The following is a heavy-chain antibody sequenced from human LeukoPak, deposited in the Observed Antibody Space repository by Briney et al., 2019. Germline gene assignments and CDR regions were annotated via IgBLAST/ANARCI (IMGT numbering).Heavy chain of an antibody. V-gene: IGHV4-30-4*01. CDR3: ARVRRVPYWYFDL. CDR2: IYYSGST. J-gene: IGHJ2*01. D-gene: IGHD3-10*01. Sequence: PSQTLSLTCTVSGGSISSGDYYWSWIRQPPGKGLEWIGYIYYSGSTYYNPSLKSRVTISVDTSKNQFSLKLSSVTAADTAVHYCARVRRVPYWYFDLWGRGTLVTVSS. CDR1: GGSISSGDYY.